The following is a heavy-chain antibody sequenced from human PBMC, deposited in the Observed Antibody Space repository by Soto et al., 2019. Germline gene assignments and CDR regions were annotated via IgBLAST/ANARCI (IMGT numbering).Heavy chain of an antibody. CDR3: ASVSSSSLFDY. V-gene: IGHV4-30-2*01. Sequence: PSETLSLTCAVSGGSISNGGYCWSWIWQPPGKGLEWIGYIYHSGSTYYNPSLKSRVTISVDRSKNQFSLKLSSVTAADTAVYYCASVSSSSLFDYWGQGTLVTVSS. CDR1: GGSISNGGYC. J-gene: IGHJ4*02. CDR2: IYHSGST. D-gene: IGHD6-6*01.